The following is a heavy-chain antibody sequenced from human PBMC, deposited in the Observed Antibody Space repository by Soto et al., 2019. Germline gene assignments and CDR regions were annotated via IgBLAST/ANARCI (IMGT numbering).Heavy chain of an antibody. CDR1: GGTFSSYT. J-gene: IGHJ4*02. Sequence: QVQLVQSGAEVKKPGSSVKVSCKASGGTFSSYTISWVRQAPGQGLEWMGRIIPILGIANYAQKFQGRVTITADKSTSTAYMELSSLRSEDTAVYYCARGSTSWGGFDYWGQGTLVTVSS. CDR2: IIPILGIA. D-gene: IGHD2-2*01. CDR3: ARGSTSWGGFDY. V-gene: IGHV1-69*02.